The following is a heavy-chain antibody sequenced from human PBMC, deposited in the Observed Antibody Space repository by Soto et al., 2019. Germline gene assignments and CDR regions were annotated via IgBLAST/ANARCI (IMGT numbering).Heavy chain of an antibody. V-gene: IGHV3-53*01. CDR1: GFTVSSNY. D-gene: IGHD3-3*01. J-gene: IGHJ6*02. Sequence: GGSLRLSCAASGFTVSSNYMSWVRQAPGKGLEWVSVIYSGGSTYYADSVKGRFTISRDNSKNTLYLQMDSLRAEDTAVYYCARGGGYYDFWSGYVPLYGMDVWGQGTTVTVSS. CDR3: ARGGGYYDFWSGYVPLYGMDV. CDR2: IYSGGST.